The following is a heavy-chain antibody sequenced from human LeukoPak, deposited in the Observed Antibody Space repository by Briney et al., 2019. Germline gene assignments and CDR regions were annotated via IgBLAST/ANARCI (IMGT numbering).Heavy chain of an antibody. Sequence: PGASLRLSCAASGFPFSSYAMSWVRQPPGRGREGVSTISVSFCITDDAGSVKGRFTISRDNSKTPLYLQMNTLRAEDTAVYYCAKRHGDYFDYWGQGTLVTVSS. CDR2: ISVSFCIT. V-gene: IGHV3-23*01. J-gene: IGHJ4*02. CDR1: GFPFSSYA. CDR3: AKRHGDYFDY. D-gene: IGHD4-17*01.